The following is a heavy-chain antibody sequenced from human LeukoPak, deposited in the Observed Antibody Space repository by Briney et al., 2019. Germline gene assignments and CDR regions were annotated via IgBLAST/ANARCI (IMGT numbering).Heavy chain of an antibody. V-gene: IGHV4-59*08. D-gene: IGHD6-13*01. CDR3: ARRNPTAAGFD. CDR1: GGSISSYY. CDR2: IYDSGST. Sequence: PSETLSLTCTVSGGSISSYYWSWIRQPPGKGLEWIGHIYDSGSTNYNPSLKSRVTFSDDTSKNQFSLKLTSVTAADTAVYYCARRNPTAAGFDWGQGTLVTVSS. J-gene: IGHJ4*02.